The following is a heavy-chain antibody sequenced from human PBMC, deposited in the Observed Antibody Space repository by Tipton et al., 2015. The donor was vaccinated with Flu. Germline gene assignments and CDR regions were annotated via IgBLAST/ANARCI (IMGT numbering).Heavy chain of an antibody. D-gene: IGHD5/OR15-5a*01. J-gene: IGHJ4*02. CDR1: GFTFTTDA. CDR3: AKVAEGDVYHIDS. V-gene: IGHV3-30*04. Sequence: SLRLSCAASGFTFTTDAIHWVRQAPGKGLEWVTVISYDGSKKFYADSVKGRFTTSRDNSEKMVYLQMDRLRLEDTAVYYCAKVAEGDVYHIDSWGQGTLVTVSS. CDR2: ISYDGSKK.